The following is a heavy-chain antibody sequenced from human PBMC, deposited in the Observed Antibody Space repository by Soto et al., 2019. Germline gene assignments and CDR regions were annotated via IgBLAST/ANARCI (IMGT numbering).Heavy chain of an antibody. CDR1: GGTFSSYA. Sequence: QVQLVQSGAEVKKPGSSVKVSCKASGGTFSSYAISWVRQAPGQGLEWMGGIIPIFGTANYAQKFQGRVTITAGEATRTAYMELSSLRSEDTAVYYCARDGSGDYPSGNWFDPWGQGTLVTVSS. CDR3: ARDGSGDYPSGNWFDP. CDR2: IIPIFGTA. J-gene: IGHJ5*02. D-gene: IGHD4-17*01. V-gene: IGHV1-69*12.